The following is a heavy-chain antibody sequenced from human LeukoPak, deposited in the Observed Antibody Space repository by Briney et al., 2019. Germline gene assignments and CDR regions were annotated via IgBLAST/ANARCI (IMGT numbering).Heavy chain of an antibody. D-gene: IGHD3-10*01. CDR1: GYTFSSYD. CDR3: AIRTSRGGPGSSYFDS. CDR2: MNPNSGNT. V-gene: IGHV1-8*01. Sequence: ASVKVSCKASGYTFSSYDINWVRQAAGQGPEWMGWMNPNSGNTAYAQNFQGRVIMTRNTSISTAYMELSSLRFEDTAVFYFAIRTSRGGPGSSYFDSWGQGTLVTVSS. J-gene: IGHJ4*02.